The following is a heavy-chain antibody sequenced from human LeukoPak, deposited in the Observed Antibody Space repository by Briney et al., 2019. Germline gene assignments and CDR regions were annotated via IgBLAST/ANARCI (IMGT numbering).Heavy chain of an antibody. CDR2: ISTSSSYI. CDR3: ARDRGMFSGSPPDY. V-gene: IGHV3-21*01. J-gene: IGHJ4*02. CDR1: GFTYSSYS. Sequence: GGSLRLSCAASGFTYSSYSMNWVRQAPGKGLEWVSSISTSSSYIYYAVSVKGRFTISRDNAKNSLYLQMNGLRAEDTVVYYCARDRGMFSGSPPDYWGQGTLVTVSS. D-gene: IGHD1-26*01.